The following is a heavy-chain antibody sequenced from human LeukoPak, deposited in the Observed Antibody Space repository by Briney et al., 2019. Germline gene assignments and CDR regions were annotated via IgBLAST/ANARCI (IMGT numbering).Heavy chain of an antibody. Sequence: GGSLRLSCAASGFTFSRYWMHWVRQAPGKGLVWVSRINGDGSTTSYADSVKGGFTISRDNAKNTLYLQMNSLRAEDTAVYYCAKDTGDYYFDYWGQGTLVTVSS. CDR1: GFTFSRYW. D-gene: IGHD2-21*02. V-gene: IGHV3-74*01. CDR3: AKDTGDYYFDY. J-gene: IGHJ4*02. CDR2: INGDGSTT.